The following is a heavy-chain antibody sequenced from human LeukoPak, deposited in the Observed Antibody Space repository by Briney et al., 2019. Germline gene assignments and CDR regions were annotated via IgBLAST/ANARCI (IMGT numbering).Heavy chain of an antibody. J-gene: IGHJ4*02. V-gene: IGHV3-30*04. D-gene: IGHD2-15*01. CDR2: ISYDGSNK. Sequence: PGGSLRLSCAASGFTFSSYAMHWVRQAPGKGLEWVAVISYDGSNKYYADSVKGRFTISRDNSKNTLYLQMNSLRAEDTAVYYCARDGGGYCSGGSCYNWGQGTLVTVSS. CDR3: ARDGGGYCSGGSCYN. CDR1: GFTFSSYA.